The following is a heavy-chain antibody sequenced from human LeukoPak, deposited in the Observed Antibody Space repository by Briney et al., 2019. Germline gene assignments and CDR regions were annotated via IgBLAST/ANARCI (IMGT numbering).Heavy chain of an antibody. J-gene: IGHJ5*02. CDR3: AREFTTYSSSSNWFDP. CDR1: GYTFTSYG. V-gene: IGHV1-18*01. D-gene: IGHD6-13*01. Sequence: ASVKVSCKASGYTFTSYGISWVRQAPGQGLEWMGWISAYNGNTNYAQKLQGRVTMTTDTSTSTAYMELRSLRSDDTAAYYCAREFTTYSSSSNWFDPWGQGTLVTVSS. CDR2: ISAYNGNT.